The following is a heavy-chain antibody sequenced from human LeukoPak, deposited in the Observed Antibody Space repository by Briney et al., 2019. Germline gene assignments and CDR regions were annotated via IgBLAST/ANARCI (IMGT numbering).Heavy chain of an antibody. D-gene: IGHD5/OR15-5a*01. Sequence: SETLCLTCAVTGVSLSGYYWSWIRQSPGKGLEWIGEINPTGSTNYNPSLKSRVTISADTSKRQFSLELSSVTAAYTAVFYCARALSTVSTYFDPWGQGTLLTVSS. J-gene: IGHJ4*02. CDR2: INPTGST. V-gene: IGHV4-34*01. CDR3: ARALSTVSTYFDP. CDR1: GVSLSGYY.